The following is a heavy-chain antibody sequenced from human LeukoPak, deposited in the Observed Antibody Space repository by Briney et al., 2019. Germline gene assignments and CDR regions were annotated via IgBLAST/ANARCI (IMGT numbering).Heavy chain of an antibody. CDR3: AREVEGMDV. J-gene: IGHJ6*02. V-gene: IGHV4-59*01. Sequence: PSETLSLTCTVSGGSISSYYWSWIRQPPGKGLEWIGYIYYSGSTNYNPSLKSRVTISVDTSKNQFSLKLSSVTAADTAVYYCAREVEGMDVWGQGTTVTVSS. CDR1: GGSISSYY. CDR2: IYYSGST.